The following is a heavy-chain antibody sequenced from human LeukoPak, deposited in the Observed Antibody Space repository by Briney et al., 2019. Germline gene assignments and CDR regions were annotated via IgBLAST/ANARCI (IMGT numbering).Heavy chain of an antibody. CDR1: GFTFSSYG. D-gene: IGHD6-13*01. V-gene: IGHV3-30*18. CDR3: AKGSSSSYFDY. J-gene: IGHJ4*02. CDR2: TSYDGSNK. Sequence: GSLRLSCAASGFTFSSYGMHWVRQAPGKGLEWVAVTSYDGSNKYYADSMKGRFTISRDNSKNTLYLQMNSLRAEDTAVYYCAKGSSSSYFDYWGQGTLVTVSS.